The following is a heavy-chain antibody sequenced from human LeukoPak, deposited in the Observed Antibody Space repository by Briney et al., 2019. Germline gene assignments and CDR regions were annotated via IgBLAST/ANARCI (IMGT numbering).Heavy chain of an antibody. CDR2: ISWNSGSK. CDR3: AELGITMIGGV. J-gene: IGHJ6*04. V-gene: IGHV3-9*01. Sequence: PGRSLRLSCAASGFTFDDYAMLWVRQAPGKGLEWVSSISWNSGSKVYADSVKGRFTISRDNAKNSLYLQMNSLRAEDTAVYYCAELGITMIGGVWGKGTTVTISS. D-gene: IGHD3-10*02. CDR1: GFTFDDYA.